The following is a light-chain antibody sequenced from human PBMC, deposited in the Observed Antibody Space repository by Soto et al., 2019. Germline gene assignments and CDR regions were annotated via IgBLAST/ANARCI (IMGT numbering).Light chain of an antibody. CDR2: GAS. CDR3: HQYNNWLLT. Sequence: EIVMTQSPATLSVSTCERATLSCRDSQSVSRNLAWYQQKPGQDPRLLIYGASTRATGIPARFSGSGSGTEFTLTISSLLSEDFAVYYCHQYNNWLLTFGGGTKVEIK. CDR1: QSVSRN. J-gene: IGKJ4*01. V-gene: IGKV3-15*01.